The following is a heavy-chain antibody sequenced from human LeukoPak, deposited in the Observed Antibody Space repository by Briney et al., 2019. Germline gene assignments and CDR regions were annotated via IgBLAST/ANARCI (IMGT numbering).Heavy chain of an antibody. V-gene: IGHV1-69*04. J-gene: IGHJ5*02. Sequence: SVKVSCKASGGTFSSYAISWVRQAPGQGLEWMGRIIPILGIANYAQKFQGRVTITADKSTSTAYMELSSLRSEDTAVYYCAREIYSSSWYDPWGQGTLVTVSS. CDR2: IIPILGIA. CDR1: GGTFSSYA. CDR3: AREIYSSSWYDP. D-gene: IGHD6-13*01.